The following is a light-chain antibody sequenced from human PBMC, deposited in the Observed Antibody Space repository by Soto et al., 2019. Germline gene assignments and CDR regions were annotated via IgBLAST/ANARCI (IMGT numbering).Light chain of an antibody. CDR2: DVS. J-gene: IGLJ2*01. Sequence: QLVLTQPASVSGSPGQSITISCTGTSSDIGDYNYVSWYRQYPGKAPKLMIYDVSNRPSGVSNRFSGSKSGNTASLTISGLQAEDEADYYCSSYTSNSTPVLFGGGTKLTVL. V-gene: IGLV2-14*01. CDR3: SSYTSNSTPVL. CDR1: SSDIGDYNY.